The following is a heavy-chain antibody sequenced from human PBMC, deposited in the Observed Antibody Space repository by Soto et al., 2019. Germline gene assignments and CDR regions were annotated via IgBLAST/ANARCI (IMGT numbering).Heavy chain of an antibody. CDR3: ARDGVADS. V-gene: IGHV3-7*01. CDR1: GFPFSTYW. CDR2: IKQAGSEK. D-gene: IGHD3-10*01. Sequence: EVQLVESGGGLVQPGGSLRLSCAASGFPFSTYWMSWVRQAPGKGLEWVADIKQAGSEKYYVGSVKGRFTISRDNAKNSRYLQRHSLRAEDTAIYYCARDGVADSWGQGPLVTVSS. J-gene: IGHJ4*02.